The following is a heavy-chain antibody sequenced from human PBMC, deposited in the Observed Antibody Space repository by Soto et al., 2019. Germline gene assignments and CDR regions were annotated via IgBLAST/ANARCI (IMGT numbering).Heavy chain of an antibody. J-gene: IGHJ6*02. Sequence: ASVKVSCKASGYTFTSYGISWVRQAPGQGLEWMGWISAYNGNTNYAQKLQGRVTMTTDTSTSTAYMELRSLRSDDTAVYYCARETEEDYGGYDHVGGSYYYYYGMDVWGQGTTVTVSS. CDR2: ISAYNGNT. CDR3: ARETEEDYGGYDHVGGSYYYYYGMDV. D-gene: IGHD4-17*01. V-gene: IGHV1-18*04. CDR1: GYTFTSYG.